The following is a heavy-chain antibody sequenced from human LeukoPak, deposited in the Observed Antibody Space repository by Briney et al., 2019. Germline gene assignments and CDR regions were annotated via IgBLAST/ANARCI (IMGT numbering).Heavy chain of an antibody. V-gene: IGHV1-69*05. D-gene: IGHD6-13*01. CDR3: AEAAVGNNWFDP. CDR1: GGTFSSYA. J-gene: IGHJ5*02. CDR2: IIPIFGTA. Sequence: ASVKVSCKASGGTFSSYAISWVRQAPGQGLEWMGGIIPIFGTANYAQKFQGRVTITTDESTSTAYMELSSLRSEDTAVYYCAEAAVGNNWFDPWGQGTLVTVSS.